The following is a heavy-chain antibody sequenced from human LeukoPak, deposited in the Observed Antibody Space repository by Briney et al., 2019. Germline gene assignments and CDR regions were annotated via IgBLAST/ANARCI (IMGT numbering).Heavy chain of an antibody. CDR3: ARGPDYGDSDSPFDY. D-gene: IGHD4-17*01. J-gene: IGHJ4*02. V-gene: IGHV4-34*01. CDR2: INHSGST. CDR1: GGSFSGYY. Sequence: SETLSLTCAVYGGSFSGYYWSWIRQPPGKGLEWLGEINHSGSTNYNPSLKSRVTILVDTSKNQFSLKLSSVTAADTAVYYCARGPDYGDSDSPFDYWGQGTLVTVSS.